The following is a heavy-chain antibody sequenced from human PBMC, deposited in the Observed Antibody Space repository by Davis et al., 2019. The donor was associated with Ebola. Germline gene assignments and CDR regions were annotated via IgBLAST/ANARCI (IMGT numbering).Heavy chain of an antibody. CDR3: ARAPWSSSFWFDP. Sequence: SETLSLTCAVYGGSFSGYYWSWIRQPPGKGLEWIGEINHSGSTNYNPSLKSRVTISVDTSKNQFSLKLSSVTAADTAVYYCARAPWSSSFWFDPWGQGTLVTVSS. CDR1: GGSFSGYY. J-gene: IGHJ5*02. D-gene: IGHD6-6*01. V-gene: IGHV4-34*01. CDR2: INHSGST.